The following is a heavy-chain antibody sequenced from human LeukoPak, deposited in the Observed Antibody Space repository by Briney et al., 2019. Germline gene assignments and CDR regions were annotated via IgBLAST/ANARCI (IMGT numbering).Heavy chain of an antibody. CDR1: GYTFTSYG. J-gene: IGHJ4*02. D-gene: IGHD2-15*01. CDR3: ARVWLGLFVVVVAATSFDY. Sequence: ASVKVSCKASGYTFTSYGISWVRQAPGQGLEWMGLISAYNGNTNYAQKLQGRVTMTTDTSTSTAYMELRSLRSDDTAVYYCARVWLGLFVVVVAATSFDYWGQGTLVTVSS. CDR2: ISAYNGNT. V-gene: IGHV1-18*01.